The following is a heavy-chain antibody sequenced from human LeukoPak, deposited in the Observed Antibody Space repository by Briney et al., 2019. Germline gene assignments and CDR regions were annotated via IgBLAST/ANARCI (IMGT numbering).Heavy chain of an antibody. CDR2: ISSSGSTI. D-gene: IGHD3-10*01. J-gene: IGHJ4*02. V-gene: IGHV3-48*03. CDR1: GFTFSSYE. CDR3: ARHPPLPSAG. Sequence: GGSLRLSCAASGFTFSSYEMNWVRQAPGKGLEWASYISSSGSTIYYADSVKGRFTISRDNAKNSLYLQMNSLRAEDTAVYYCARHPPLPSAGWGQGTLVTVSS.